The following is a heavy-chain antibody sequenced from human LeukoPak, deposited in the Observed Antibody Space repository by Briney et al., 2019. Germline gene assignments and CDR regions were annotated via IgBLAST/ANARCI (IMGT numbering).Heavy chain of an antibody. J-gene: IGHJ6*02. D-gene: IGHD2-15*01. Sequence: PGGSLRLSCAASGFTFSSYAMSWARQAPGKGPQWVSAISGSGGITYYADSVKGRSAISRDNSKNTLYLQMNSLRAEDTALYYCAKGGYCSGGTCYPMDVWGQGTTVTVSS. CDR2: ISGSGGIT. CDR3: AKGGYCSGGTCYPMDV. V-gene: IGHV3-23*01. CDR1: GFTFSSYA.